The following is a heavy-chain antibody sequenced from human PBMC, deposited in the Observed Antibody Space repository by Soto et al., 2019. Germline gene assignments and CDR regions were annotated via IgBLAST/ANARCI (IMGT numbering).Heavy chain of an antibody. CDR3: AKDGGREGYFGNWFDP. D-gene: IGHD2-15*01. CDR1: GYTFTSYG. V-gene: IGHV1-69*13. J-gene: IGHJ5*02. Sequence: SVKVSCKASGYTFTSYGISWVRQAPGQGLEWLGRIIPIFGTTDYAQKFQGRVTITADESTTTAYMELSSLRSDDTAVYYCAKDGGREGYFGNWFDPWGQGTLVTVPS. CDR2: IIPIFGTT.